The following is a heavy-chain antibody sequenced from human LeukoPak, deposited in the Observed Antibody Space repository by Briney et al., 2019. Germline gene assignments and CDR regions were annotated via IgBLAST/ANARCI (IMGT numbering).Heavy chain of an antibody. D-gene: IGHD5-12*01. CDR3: ARQTSDYNSGWHFDL. CDR1: GGSISSSNYY. Sequence: KASETLSLTCTVSGGSISSSNYYWAWIRQPPGKGLEWIASIYYSGSTYYSPSLKSRLTRSVDTSKNQFSLKVSSVTAADTAVYYCARQTSDYNSGWHFDLWGQGILVTVSA. V-gene: IGHV4-39*01. J-gene: IGHJ4*02. CDR2: IYYSGST.